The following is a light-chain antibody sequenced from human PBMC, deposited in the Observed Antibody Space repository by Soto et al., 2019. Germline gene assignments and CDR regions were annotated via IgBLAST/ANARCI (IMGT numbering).Light chain of an antibody. Sequence: DIVMTQSPLSLPVTPGEPASISCRSSQSLLHSNGYNFLNWYLQKPGQSPHLLIYLDSTRASGVPDRFSGSGSGTDFTLKISRVEAEDVGVYYCMQALQTPYTFGQGTKLEIK. J-gene: IGKJ2*01. CDR3: MQALQTPYT. V-gene: IGKV2-28*01. CDR1: QSLLHSNGYNF. CDR2: LDS.